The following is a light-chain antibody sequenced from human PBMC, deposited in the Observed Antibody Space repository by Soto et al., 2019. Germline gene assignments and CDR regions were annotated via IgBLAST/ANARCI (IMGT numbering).Light chain of an antibody. CDR3: QQSYSFPRT. V-gene: IGKV1-39*01. CDR2: AAS. CDR1: QSISSY. J-gene: IGKJ1*01. Sequence: DIQMTQSASSVSASVGDRVTITCRASQSISSYLNWYQQKPGKAPKLLIYAASSLQSGVPSRFSGSGSGTDFTLTISSLQPEDFATYYCQQSYSFPRTFGQGTKVDIK.